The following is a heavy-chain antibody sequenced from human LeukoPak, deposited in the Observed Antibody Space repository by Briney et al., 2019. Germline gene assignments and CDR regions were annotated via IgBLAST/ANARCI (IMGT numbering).Heavy chain of an antibody. J-gene: IGHJ4*02. CDR1: GFSFGCYW. CDR3: ASARIDN. D-gene: IGHD1-14*01. CDR2: IKDDGSEI. V-gene: IGHV3-7*01. Sequence: GGSLRLSCVGSGFSFGCYWMIWVCQAPGKGLELVANIKDDGSEIYSVDSVKGRFTISRDNAKNSLYLQMSSLRAEDTAVYYCASARIDNWGQGTLVTVSS.